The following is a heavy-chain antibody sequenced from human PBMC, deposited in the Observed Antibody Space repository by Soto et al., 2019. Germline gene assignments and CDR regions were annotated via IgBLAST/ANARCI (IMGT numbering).Heavy chain of an antibody. Sequence: QVQLVQSGAEVRKPGSSVKVSCKASGGTFSSYAISWVRQAPGQGLEWMGGIIPIFGTANYAQKFQGRVTITADKSTSTAYMELSSLRSEDTAVYYCARGRHYGSGKVLYGMDVWGQGTTVTVSS. CDR3: ARGRHYGSGKVLYGMDV. CDR2: IIPIFGTA. J-gene: IGHJ6*02. CDR1: GGTFSSYA. V-gene: IGHV1-69*06. D-gene: IGHD3-10*01.